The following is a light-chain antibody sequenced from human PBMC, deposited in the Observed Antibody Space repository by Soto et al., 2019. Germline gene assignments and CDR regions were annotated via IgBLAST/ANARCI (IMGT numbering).Light chain of an antibody. J-gene: IGLJ2*01. CDR1: KLGDKY. CDR2: QDN. CDR3: QAWDSSTVV. V-gene: IGLV3-1*01. Sequence: SYELTQPPSVSVSPGHTASITCSGDKLGDKYACWYQQKPGRSPVLVIYQDNKRPSGIPERFSGSNSGNTATLTISGTQAMDEADYYCQAWDSSTVVFGGGTKVTVL.